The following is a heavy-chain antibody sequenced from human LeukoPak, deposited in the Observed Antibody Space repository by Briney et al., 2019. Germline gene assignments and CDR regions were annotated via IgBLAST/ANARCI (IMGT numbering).Heavy chain of an antibody. CDR1: GGTFSSYA. CDR2: INPSGGST. J-gene: IGHJ4*02. D-gene: IGHD5-12*01. Sequence: ASVKVSCNVSGGTFSSYAISWVRQAPGQGLEWMGIINPSGGSTSYAQKFQGRVTMTRDMSTSTVYMELSSLRSGDTAVYYCARDFVVATTQRGYFDYWGQGTLVTVSS. V-gene: IGHV1-46*01. CDR3: ARDFVVATTQRGYFDY.